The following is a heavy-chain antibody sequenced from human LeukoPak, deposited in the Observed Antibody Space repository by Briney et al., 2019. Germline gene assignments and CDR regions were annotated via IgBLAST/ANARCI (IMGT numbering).Heavy chain of an antibody. CDR1: GFPFRSFG. CDR2: ISFGGSNK. Sequence: GALRLSFSAPGFPFRSFGMAWVRPAPGKGLEWVAVISFGGSNKYYADSVKGRFTISRDNSKNTLYLQMNSLRAEDTAVYYCAKDYSLLGYCSSTSCSASGDDYWGQGTLVTVSS. V-gene: IGHV3-30*18. J-gene: IGHJ4*02. D-gene: IGHD2-2*01. CDR3: AKDYSLLGYCSSTSCSASGDDY.